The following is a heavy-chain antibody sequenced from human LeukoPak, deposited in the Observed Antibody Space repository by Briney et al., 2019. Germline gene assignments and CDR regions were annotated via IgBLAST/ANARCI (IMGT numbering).Heavy chain of an antibody. J-gene: IGHJ6*02. V-gene: IGHV3-23*01. CDR1: GFTVSSNY. Sequence: GGSLTLSCEASGFTVSSNYMSWVRQAPGKGLEWVSVITGSGGNTYYADSVKGRFTISKDNSKNTVYLQMSSLRVDDTAVYYCAKAASSSWPSYYYGMDVWGQGTTVTVSS. CDR3: AKAASSSWPSYYYGMDV. CDR2: ITGSGGNT. D-gene: IGHD6-13*01.